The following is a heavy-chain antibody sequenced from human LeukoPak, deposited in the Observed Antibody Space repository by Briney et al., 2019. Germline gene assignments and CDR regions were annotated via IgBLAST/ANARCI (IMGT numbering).Heavy chain of an antibody. J-gene: IGHJ4*02. CDR1: GFTFSSYA. V-gene: IGHV3-23*01. D-gene: IGHD3-9*01. CDR2: ISGGTTST. Sequence: PGGSLRLSCAASGFTFSSYAMSWVRQPPGKGLEWVSVISGGTTSTYYADSVKGRFTISRDNAKNSLYLQMNSLRAEDTAVYYCARTYYDILTGIDYWGQGTLVTVSS. CDR3: ARTYYDILTGIDY.